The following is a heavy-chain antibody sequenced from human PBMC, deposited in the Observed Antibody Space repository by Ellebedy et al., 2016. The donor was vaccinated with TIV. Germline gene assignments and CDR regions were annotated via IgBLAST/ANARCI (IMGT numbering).Heavy chain of an antibody. Sequence: ASVKVSXXASGFTFSSYGVSWVRQAPGQGLEWLGWINTYSGDSNYAQKLRGRVTVTTDTSTSTAYMELRSLRSDDSAVYYCARAITDTTLTDGYYYYGMDVWGQGTTVTVSS. CDR2: INTYSGDS. CDR3: ARAITDTTLTDGYYYYGMDV. CDR1: GFTFSSYG. D-gene: IGHD4-17*01. V-gene: IGHV1-18*01. J-gene: IGHJ6*02.